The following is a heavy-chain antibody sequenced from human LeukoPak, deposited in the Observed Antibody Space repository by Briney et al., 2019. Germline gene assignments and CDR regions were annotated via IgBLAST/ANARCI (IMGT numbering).Heavy chain of an antibody. CDR1: GFTFSSYG. D-gene: IGHD2-2*01. V-gene: IGHV3-30*03. CDR3: ARGDTYCSSISCPRLYYGMDV. Sequence: GGSLRLSCAASGFTFSSYGMHWVRQAPGKGLEWVAVISYDGSNKYYADSVKGRFTISRDNSKNTLYLQMNSLRAEDTAVYYCARGDTYCSSISCPRLYYGMDVWGQGTTVTVSS. J-gene: IGHJ6*02. CDR2: ISYDGSNK.